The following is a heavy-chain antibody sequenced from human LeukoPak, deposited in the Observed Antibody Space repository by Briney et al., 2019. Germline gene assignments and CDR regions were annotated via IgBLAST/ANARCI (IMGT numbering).Heavy chain of an antibody. CDR1: GGSFSGYY. D-gene: IGHD3-10*01. J-gene: IGHJ4*02. CDR2: INHSGST. CDR3: ARGSRFNLVRGFSLDFFDY. V-gene: IGHV4-34*01. Sequence: ASETLSLTCAVYGGSFSGYYLSWIRQPPGKGLEWIGEINHSGSTNYNPSLKSRVTISVDTSKNQFSLKLSSVTAADTAVYYCARGSRFNLVRGFSLDFFDYWGQGTLVTVSS.